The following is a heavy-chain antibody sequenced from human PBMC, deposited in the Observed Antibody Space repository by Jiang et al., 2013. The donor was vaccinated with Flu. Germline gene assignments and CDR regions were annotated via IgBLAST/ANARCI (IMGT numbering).Heavy chain of an antibody. D-gene: IGHD1-1*01. CDR2: INPNSGGT. V-gene: IGHV1-2*02. Sequence: MHWVRQAPGQGLEWMGWINPNSGGTNYAQKFQGRVTMTRDTSISTAYMELSRLRFDDTAVYYCARPVTTGTLDFDYWGQGTLVTVSS. CDR3: ARPVTTGTLDFDY. J-gene: IGHJ4*02.